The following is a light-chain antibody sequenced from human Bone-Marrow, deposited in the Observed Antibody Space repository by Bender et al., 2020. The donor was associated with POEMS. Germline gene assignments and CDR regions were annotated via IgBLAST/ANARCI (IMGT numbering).Light chain of an antibody. J-gene: IGLJ2*01. CDR1: SSNLGNNH. CDR2: ENN. CDR3: GTWDSTLSSVI. V-gene: IGLV1-51*02. Sequence: QSVLTQPPSVSAAPGQTILISCSGSSSNLGNNHVSWYQHLPGTAPKLLIYENNKRPSGIPDRFSGSKSGTSATLGITGLQIGDEADYFCGTWDSTLSSVIFGGETKLTVL.